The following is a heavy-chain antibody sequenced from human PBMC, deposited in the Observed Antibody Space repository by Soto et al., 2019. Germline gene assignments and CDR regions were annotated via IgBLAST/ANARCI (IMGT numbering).Heavy chain of an antibody. V-gene: IGHV5-51*01. Sequence: GESLKISCRTSGYRFTSYWIAWVRQMPGKGLEWMGIIFPSDSDTRYSPSFQGQVTISADRSTSAVFLQWASLKASDTAVYFCARKDKSGYFNWFDPWGQGTLVTVSS. D-gene: IGHD3-22*01. J-gene: IGHJ5*02. CDR1: GYRFTSYW. CDR2: IFPSDSDT. CDR3: ARKDKSGYFNWFDP.